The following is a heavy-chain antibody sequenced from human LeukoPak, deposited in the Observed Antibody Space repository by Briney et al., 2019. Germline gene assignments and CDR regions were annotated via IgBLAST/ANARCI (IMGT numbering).Heavy chain of an antibody. CDR2: INHSGST. Sequence: SETLSLTCAVYGVSFSGYYWSWLRQPPGKGLEWIGEINHSGSTNYNPSLKSRVTISVDTSKNQFSLKLSSVTAADTAVYYCASQPTEYYYYYMDVWGKGTTVTVSS. J-gene: IGHJ6*03. D-gene: IGHD4-11*01. V-gene: IGHV4-34*01. CDR1: GVSFSGYY. CDR3: ASQPTEYYYYYMDV.